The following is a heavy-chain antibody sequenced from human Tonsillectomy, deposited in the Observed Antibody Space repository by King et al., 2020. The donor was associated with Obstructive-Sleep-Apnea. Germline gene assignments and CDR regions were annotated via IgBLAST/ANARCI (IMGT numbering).Heavy chain of an antibody. CDR1: GFIYEDYA. CDR3: AKDLTSYGDYYFDY. CDR2: ISWNSYII. J-gene: IGHJ4*02. D-gene: IGHD4-17*01. Sequence: EVQLVESGGGLVQPGRSLRLSCAASGFIYEDYAMHWVRQAPGKGLEWVSGISWNSYIIAYADSVKGRFTISRDNAKNSLYLQMNSLRAEDTALYYCAKDLTSYGDYYFDYWGQGTLVTVSS. V-gene: IGHV3-9*01.